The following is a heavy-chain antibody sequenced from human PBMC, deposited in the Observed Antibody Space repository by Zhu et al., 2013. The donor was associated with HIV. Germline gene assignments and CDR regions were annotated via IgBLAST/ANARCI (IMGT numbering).Heavy chain of an antibody. CDR3: AIALRVAIVIGGVLFDF. CDR2: IYPNGDHT. CDR1: GYTFTGYY. J-gene: IGHJ4*02. Sequence: QVQLVQSGAEVKKPGASVKVSCQTSGYTFTGYYIHWMRQAPGQGLEWIGWIYPNGDHTQYSQKFQGRVTMTRDTAIATAYLEVTSLRSDDTAVYYCAIALRVAIVIGGVLFDFWGQGTLVSVSS. V-gene: IGHV1-2*02. D-gene: IGHD3-16*01.